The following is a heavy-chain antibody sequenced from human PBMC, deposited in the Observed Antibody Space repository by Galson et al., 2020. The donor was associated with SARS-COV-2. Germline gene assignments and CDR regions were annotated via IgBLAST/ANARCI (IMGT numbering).Heavy chain of an antibody. CDR1: GYTFTTYG. Sequence: ASVKVSCKASGYTFTTYGISWVRQAPGQGLEWMGWISAYNGNTNYAQKLQGRVTMTTDTSTNTAYMELRSLRSDDTAVYYCARTNKQGLPRDYWGQGTLVTVSS. V-gene: IGHV1-18*01. CDR2: ISAYNGNT. CDR3: ARTNKQGLPRDY. J-gene: IGHJ4*02.